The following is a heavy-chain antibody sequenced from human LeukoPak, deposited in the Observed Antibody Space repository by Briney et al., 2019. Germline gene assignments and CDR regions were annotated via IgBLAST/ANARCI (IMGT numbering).Heavy chain of an antibody. CDR1: GFTFSSYW. CDR3: TRAQGSHGGDFGY. CDR2: INSDASST. V-gene: IGHV3-74*01. Sequence: GGSLRLSCAASGFTFSSYWMHWVRQAPGKGLVWVSRINSDASSTNYADSVKGRFTISRDNAKNTLYLQMNSLRAEDTAAYYCTRAQGSHGGDFGYWGQGTLVTVSS. J-gene: IGHJ4*02.